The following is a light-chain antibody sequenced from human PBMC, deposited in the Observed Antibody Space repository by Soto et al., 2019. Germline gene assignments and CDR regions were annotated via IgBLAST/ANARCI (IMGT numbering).Light chain of an antibody. CDR1: QSISTY. Sequence: DIQMTQSPSSLSASVGDRVTITCRASQSISTYLNWYQQKPGKAPKLLIFAASSLRSGVPSRFSGSGSGTDFTLPISRLPTEDFATYYCQQSYSTLMYTFGQGTKLEVK. V-gene: IGKV1-39*01. CDR2: AAS. CDR3: QQSYSTLMYT. J-gene: IGKJ2*01.